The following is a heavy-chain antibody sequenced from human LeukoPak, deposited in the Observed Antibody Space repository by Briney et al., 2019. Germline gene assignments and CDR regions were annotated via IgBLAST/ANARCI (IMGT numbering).Heavy chain of an antibody. V-gene: IGHV3-30*02. CDR3: AKDWGWLQQGFHYFDY. CDR2: IRYDGSNK. D-gene: IGHD5-24*01. Sequence: GGSLRLSCAASGFTFSIYGMHWVRQAPGKGLEWVAFIRYDGSNKYYADSVKGRFTISRDNSKNTLYLKMNSLRAEDTAVYYCAKDWGWLQQGFHYFDYWGQGTLVTVSS. J-gene: IGHJ4*02. CDR1: GFTFSIYG.